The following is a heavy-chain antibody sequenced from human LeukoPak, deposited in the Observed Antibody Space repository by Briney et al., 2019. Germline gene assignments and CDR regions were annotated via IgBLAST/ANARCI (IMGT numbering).Heavy chain of an antibody. CDR3: ARDRVVVATTTPPYWYFDL. V-gene: IGHV3-20*04. D-gene: IGHD2-15*01. Sequence: PGGSLRLSCAASGFTLDDYGMSWVRQAPGKGLEWVSGINWNGGSTGYVDSVKGRFTISRDNAKNSLFLHMNSQRVEDTALYYCARDRVVVATTTPPYWYFDLWGRGTRVTVSS. J-gene: IGHJ2*01. CDR1: GFTLDDYG. CDR2: INWNGGST.